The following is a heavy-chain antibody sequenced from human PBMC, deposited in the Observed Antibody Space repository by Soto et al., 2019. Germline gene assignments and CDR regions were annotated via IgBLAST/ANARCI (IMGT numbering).Heavy chain of an antibody. CDR1: GGSISSGGYY. J-gene: IGHJ6*02. CDR3: ARGGYYYYYGMDV. Sequence: SETLSLTCSVSGGSISSGGYYWSWIRQHPGKGLEWIGYIYYSGSTYYNPSLKSRVTISVDTSKNQFSLKLSSVTAADTAVYYCARGGYYYYYGMDVWGQGTTVTVSS. D-gene: IGHD2-15*01. CDR2: IYYSGST. V-gene: IGHV4-31*03.